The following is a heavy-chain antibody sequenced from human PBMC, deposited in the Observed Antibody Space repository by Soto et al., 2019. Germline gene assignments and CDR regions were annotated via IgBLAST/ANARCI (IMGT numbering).Heavy chain of an antibody. CDR2: IIPIFGTA. V-gene: IGHV1-69*01. CDR3: ARDRCGSCPYYYYGMDV. J-gene: IGHJ6*02. Sequence: QVQLVQSGAEVKKPGSSVKVSCKASGGTFRSYAISWVRQAPGKGLGGMGGIIPIFGTANYAQKFQGRVTITADESTSTAYMELSSLRSEDTAVYYCARDRCGSCPYYYYGMDVWGQGTKVTVSS. D-gene: IGHD1-26*01. CDR1: GGTFRSYA.